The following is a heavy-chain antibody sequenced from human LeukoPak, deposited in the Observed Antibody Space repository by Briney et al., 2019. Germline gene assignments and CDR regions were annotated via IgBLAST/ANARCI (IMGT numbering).Heavy chain of an antibody. D-gene: IGHD5-24*01. Sequence: GGSLRLSCAASGFTFSSYGMHWVRQAPGKGLEWVAVISYDGSNKYYADSVKGRFTISRDNSKNTLYLQMNSLRAEDTAVYYCAKGPKLGDGFHCDSWGQGTLVTVSP. CDR1: GFTFSSYG. V-gene: IGHV3-30*18. J-gene: IGHJ4*02. CDR2: ISYDGSNK. CDR3: AKGPKLGDGFHCDS.